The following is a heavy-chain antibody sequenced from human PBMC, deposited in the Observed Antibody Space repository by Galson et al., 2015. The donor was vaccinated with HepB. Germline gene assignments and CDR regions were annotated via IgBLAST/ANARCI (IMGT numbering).Heavy chain of an antibody. V-gene: IGHV3-23*01. Sequence: SLRLSCAASGFTFSSYDMSWVRQAPGKGLEWVSAISGSGGSTYNADSVKGRFTITIANSKNTMYLQMNIMRVTDTAVYYCAKGGWGVTLAWYFDLWGRGTLVTVSS. CDR2: ISGSGGST. CDR1: GFTFSSYD. J-gene: IGHJ2*01. CDR3: AKGGWGVTLAWYFDL. D-gene: IGHD3-10*01.